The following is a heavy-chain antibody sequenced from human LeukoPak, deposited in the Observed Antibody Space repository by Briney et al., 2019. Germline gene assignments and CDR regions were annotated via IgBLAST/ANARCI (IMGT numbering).Heavy chain of an antibody. J-gene: IGHJ6*03. D-gene: IGHD4-17*01. CDR2: ILPIFGTA. CDR1: GGTFSSYA. Sequence: SVKVSCKASGGTFSSYAISWVRQAPGQGLEWMGGILPIFGTANYAQKFQGRVTITADESTSTAYMELSSLRSEDTAVYYYSRDPRDYGENYYYSYMDAWGQGTTVTVSS. CDR3: SRDPRDYGENYYYSYMDA. V-gene: IGHV1-69*13.